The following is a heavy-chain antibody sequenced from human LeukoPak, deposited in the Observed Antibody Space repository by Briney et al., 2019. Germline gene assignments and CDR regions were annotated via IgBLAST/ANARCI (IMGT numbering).Heavy chain of an antibody. CDR2: ISGSGGST. CDR1: GFTFSSYA. J-gene: IGHJ4*02. V-gene: IGHV3-23*01. Sequence: GGSLRLSCAASGFTFSSYAMSWVRQAPGKGLEWVSAISGSGGSTYYADPVKGRFTISRDNSKNTLYLQMNSLRAEDTAVYYCAKNPRITIFGVATFDYWGQGTLVTVSS. D-gene: IGHD3-3*01. CDR3: AKNPRITIFGVATFDY.